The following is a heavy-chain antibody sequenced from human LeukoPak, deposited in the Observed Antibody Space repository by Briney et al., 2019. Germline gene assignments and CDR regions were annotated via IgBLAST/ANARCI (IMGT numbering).Heavy chain of an antibody. CDR3: ATLVNVLYSSSWYRAFDI. J-gene: IGHJ3*02. Sequence: ASVKVSCTVSGYTLTELSMHWVRQAPGKGLGWMGGFDPEDGETIYAQKFQGRVTMTEDTSTDTAYMELSSLRSEDTAVYYCATLVNVLYSSSWYRAFDIWGQGTMVTVSS. D-gene: IGHD6-13*01. CDR2: FDPEDGET. CDR1: GYTLTELS. V-gene: IGHV1-24*01.